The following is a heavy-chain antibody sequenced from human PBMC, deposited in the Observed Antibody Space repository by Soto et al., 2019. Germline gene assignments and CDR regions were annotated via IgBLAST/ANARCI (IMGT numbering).Heavy chain of an antibody. Sequence: SETLSLSCTVSGGSISSSSYYWGWIRQPPGKGLEWIGSIYYSGSTYYNPSLKSRVTISVDTSKNQFSLKLSSVTAADTAVYYCARLWSYGSGSYGYYWGQGTLVTVSS. CDR1: GGSISSSSYY. V-gene: IGHV4-39*01. D-gene: IGHD3-10*01. J-gene: IGHJ4*02. CDR3: ARLWSYGSGSYGYY. CDR2: IYYSGST.